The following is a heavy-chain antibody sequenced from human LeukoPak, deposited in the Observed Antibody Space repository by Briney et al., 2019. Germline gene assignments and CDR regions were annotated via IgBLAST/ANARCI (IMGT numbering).Heavy chain of an antibody. Sequence: GGSLRLSCAASGFTVSSNYMSWVRQAPGKGLEWVSVIYSGGSTYYADSVKGRFTISRDSSKNTLYLQMNSLRAEDTAVYYCASKIRSITIFGVVINYYMDVWGKGTTVTVSS. CDR1: GFTVSSNY. D-gene: IGHD3-3*01. V-gene: IGHV3-66*02. J-gene: IGHJ6*03. CDR3: ASKIRSITIFGVVINYYMDV. CDR2: IYSGGST.